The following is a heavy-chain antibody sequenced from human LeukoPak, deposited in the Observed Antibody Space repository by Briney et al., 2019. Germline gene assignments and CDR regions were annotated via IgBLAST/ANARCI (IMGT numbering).Heavy chain of an antibody. CDR2: IWYDGSNK. CDR3: ARSSRLDNFWFDP. Sequence: GRSLRLSCAASGFTFSSYGMHWVRQAPGKGLEWVAVIWYDGSNKYYADSVKGRFTISRDNSKNTLYLQMNSLRAEDTAVYYCARSSRLDNFWFDPWGQGTLVTVSS. D-gene: IGHD1-1*01. J-gene: IGHJ5*02. V-gene: IGHV3-33*01. CDR1: GFTFSSYG.